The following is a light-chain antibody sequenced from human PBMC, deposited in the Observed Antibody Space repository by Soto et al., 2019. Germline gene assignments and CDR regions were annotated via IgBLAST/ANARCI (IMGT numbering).Light chain of an antibody. CDR3: ETWYSNTHKV. Sequence: QLVLTQSSSASASLGSSVKLTCILSSGHSTYIIAWHQQQPGKAPRFLMTLDRSGSYNRGSGVPDRFSGSSSGADRDLTISNRQFEDEGDYYCETWYSNTHKVFGGGTKRTVL. CDR2: LDRSGSY. V-gene: IGLV4-60*02. CDR1: SGHSTYI. J-gene: IGLJ3*02.